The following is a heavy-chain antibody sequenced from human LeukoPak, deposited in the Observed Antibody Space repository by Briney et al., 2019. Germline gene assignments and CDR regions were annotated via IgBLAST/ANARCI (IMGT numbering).Heavy chain of an antibody. J-gene: IGHJ4*01. CDR2: ISASSIST. CDR1: GFTFSNYG. V-gene: IGHV3-23*01. D-gene: IGHD1-14*01. Sequence: PGGSLRLSCAASGFTFSNYGMTWVRQAPGKGLEWVSFISASSISTYFADSVKGRFAISRDNSKNTLYLQMNSLRAEDTALYYCATKPRGPYYYFDYWGHGTLVTVSS. CDR3: ATKPRGPYYYFDY.